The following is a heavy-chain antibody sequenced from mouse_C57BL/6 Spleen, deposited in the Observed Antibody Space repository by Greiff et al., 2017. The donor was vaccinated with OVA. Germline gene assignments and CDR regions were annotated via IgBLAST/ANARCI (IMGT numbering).Heavy chain of an antibody. CDR2: IHPNSGST. V-gene: IGHV1-64*01. CDR3: ARLGYYGNYDY. Sequence: QVQLQQPGAELVKPGASVKLSCKASGYTFTSYWMHWVKQRPGPGLEWIGMIHPNSGSTNYNEKFKSKATLTVDKSSSTAYMQLSSLTSEDSAVYYCARLGYYGNYDYWGQGTTLTVSS. D-gene: IGHD2-1*01. J-gene: IGHJ2*01. CDR1: GYTFTSYW.